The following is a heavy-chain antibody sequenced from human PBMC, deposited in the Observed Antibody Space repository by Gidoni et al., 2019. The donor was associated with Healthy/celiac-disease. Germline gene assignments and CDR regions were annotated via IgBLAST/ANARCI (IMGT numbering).Heavy chain of an antibody. Sequence: GKGLEWVAVIWYDGSNKYYADSVKGRFTISRDNSKNTLYLQMNSLRAEDTAVYYCARERIAAPTYYFDYWGQGTLVTVSS. V-gene: IGHV3-33*01. CDR2: IWYDGSNK. D-gene: IGHD6-13*01. CDR3: ARERIAAPTYYFDY. J-gene: IGHJ4*02.